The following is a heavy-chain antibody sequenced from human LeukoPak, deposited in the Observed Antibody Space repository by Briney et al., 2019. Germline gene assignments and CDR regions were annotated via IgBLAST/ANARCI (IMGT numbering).Heavy chain of an antibody. CDR2: IIPIFGTA. CDR3: ATHSGEVWYFDL. CDR1: GGTFSSYA. J-gene: IGHJ2*01. D-gene: IGHD6-25*01. Sequence: ASVKVSCKASGGTFSSYAISWVRQAPGQGPEWMGGIIPIFGTANYAQKFQGRVTITTDESTSTAYMELSSLRSEDTAVYYCATHSGEVWYFDLWGRGTLVTVSS. V-gene: IGHV1-69*05.